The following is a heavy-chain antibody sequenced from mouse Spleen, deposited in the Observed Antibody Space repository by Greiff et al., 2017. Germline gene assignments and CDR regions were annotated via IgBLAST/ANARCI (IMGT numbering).Heavy chain of an antibody. CDR3: TRKYFDV. J-gene: IGHJ1*03. CDR2: IDPETGGT. V-gene: IGHV1-15*01. CDR1: GYTFTDYE. Sequence: VQLQESGAELVRPGASVTLSCKASGYTFTDYEMHWVKQTPVHGLEWIGAIDPETGGTAYNQKFKGKAILTADKSSSTAYMELRSLTSEDSAVYYCTRKYFDVWGTGTTVTVSS.